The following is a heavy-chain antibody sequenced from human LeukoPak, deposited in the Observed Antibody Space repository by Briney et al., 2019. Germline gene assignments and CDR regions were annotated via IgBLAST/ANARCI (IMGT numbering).Heavy chain of an antibody. CDR3: ARVGGLHALSLHTVVDY. D-gene: IGHD2-15*01. V-gene: IGHV4-4*07. CDR2: IYTSGST. J-gene: IGHJ4*02. Sequence: SETLSLTCTVSGGSISSYYWSWIRQPAGKGLEWIGRIYTSGSTNYNPSLKSRVTMSVDTSKNQFSLKLSSVTAADTAVYYCARVGGLHALSLHTVVDYWGQGTPVTVSS. CDR1: GGSISSYY.